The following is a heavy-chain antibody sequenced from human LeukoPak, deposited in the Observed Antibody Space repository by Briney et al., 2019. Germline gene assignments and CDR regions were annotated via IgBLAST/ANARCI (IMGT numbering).Heavy chain of an antibody. CDR2: IIPIFGTA. CDR1: GGTFSSYA. Sequence: SVKVSCKASGGTFSSYAISWVRQAPGQGLEWMGGIIPIFGTANYAQKFQGRVTITADESTSTAYMELSSLRSEDTAVYYCAREAEMQTYYYDSSGYYRNQNWFDPWGQGTLVTVSS. V-gene: IGHV1-69*13. J-gene: IGHJ5*02. CDR3: AREAEMQTYYYDSSGYYRNQNWFDP. D-gene: IGHD3-22*01.